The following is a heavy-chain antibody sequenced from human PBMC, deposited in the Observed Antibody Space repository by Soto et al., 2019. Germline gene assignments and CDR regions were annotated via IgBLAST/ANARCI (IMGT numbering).Heavy chain of an antibody. Sequence: PGGSLRLSWAVSGFTFSSYGMHWVRQATGKVLEWVEVISYDEINKYYADRVKGRFIISRDNSKNTLYLQMISLSAEDTAVYYCAKVYGEVPTIYYYYYNGMDFWGKEAQVTVSS. CDR2: ISYDEINK. V-gene: IGHV3-30*18. CDR3: AKVYGEVPTIYYYYYNGMDF. D-gene: IGHD4-17*01. CDR1: GFTFSSYG. J-gene: IGHJ6*04.